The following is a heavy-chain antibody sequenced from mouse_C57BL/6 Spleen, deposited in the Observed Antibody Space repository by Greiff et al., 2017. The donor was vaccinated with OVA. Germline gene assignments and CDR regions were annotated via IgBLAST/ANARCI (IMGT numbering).Heavy chain of an antibody. J-gene: IGHJ2*01. CDR1: GYTFTSYW. D-gene: IGHD1-1*01. CDR3: ASSSYRNYFDY. CDR2: IDPSDSYT. V-gene: IGHV1-59*01. Sequence: QVQLQQPGAELVRPGTSVKLSCKASGYTFTSYWMHWVKQRPGQGLEWIGVIDPSDSYTNYNQKFKGKATLTVDTSSSTAYMQLSSLTSEDSAVYYCASSSYRNYFDYWGQGTTLTVSS.